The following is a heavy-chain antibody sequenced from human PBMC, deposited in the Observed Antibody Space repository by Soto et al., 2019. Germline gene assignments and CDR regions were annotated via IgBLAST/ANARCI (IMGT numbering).Heavy chain of an antibody. V-gene: IGHV3-30*18. CDR3: AKGGRQWLVTSDFNY. D-gene: IGHD6-19*01. CDR2: VSHDGRNT. Sequence: PWGSLTLSCAACGFTFSHYAMHWVRQAPGKGLEWVAVVSHDGRNTHYADSVKGRFTISRDSSKNTVSLEMTSLRAEDTAVYYCAKGGRQWLVTSDFNYWGQGALVTVSS. CDR1: GFTFSHYA. J-gene: IGHJ4*02.